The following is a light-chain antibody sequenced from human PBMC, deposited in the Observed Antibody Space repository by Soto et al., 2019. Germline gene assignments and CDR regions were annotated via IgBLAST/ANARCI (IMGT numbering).Light chain of an antibody. J-gene: IGKJ1*01. Sequence: AIRMTQSPSSLSASTGDRVTITCRASQGISSYLAWYQQKPWKAPKLLIYAASTLQSGVPSRFSGSGSGTDFTLTISCLQSEDFATYYCQQYYSDPRTFGQGTKVEIK. V-gene: IGKV1-8*01. CDR2: AAS. CDR3: QQYYSDPRT. CDR1: QGISSY.